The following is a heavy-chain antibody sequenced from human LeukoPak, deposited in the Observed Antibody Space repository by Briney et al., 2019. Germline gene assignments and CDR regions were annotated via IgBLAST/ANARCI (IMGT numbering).Heavy chain of an antibody. CDR1: GFTLSSYW. CDR2: ISYDGGDP. J-gene: IGHJ5*02. Sequence: GGSLRLSCAASGFTLSSYWVHWVRQAPGKGLVWVSRISYDGGDPSYADSVKGRFTISRDNAKNTLYLQMNSLTAEDTAVCYCARGYSSRLYNWLDPWGQGTLVTVSS. CDR3: ARGYSSRLYNWLDP. D-gene: IGHD6-13*01. V-gene: IGHV3-74*01.